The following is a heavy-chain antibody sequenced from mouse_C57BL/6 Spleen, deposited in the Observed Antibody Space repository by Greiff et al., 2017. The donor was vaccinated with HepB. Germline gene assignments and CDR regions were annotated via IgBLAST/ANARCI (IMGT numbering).Heavy chain of an antibody. Sequence: QVQLQQSGPGLVQPSQCLSITCTVSGFSLTSYGVHWVRQPPGKGLEWLGVIWSGGSTDYNAAFISRLSISKDNSKSQVFFKMNSLQADDTAIYYCAKRNIVNPYCFDYWGQGTTLTVSS. CDR3: AKRNIVNPYCFDY. D-gene: IGHD2-5*01. CDR1: GFSLTSYG. V-gene: IGHV2-4*01. CDR2: IWSGGST. J-gene: IGHJ2*01.